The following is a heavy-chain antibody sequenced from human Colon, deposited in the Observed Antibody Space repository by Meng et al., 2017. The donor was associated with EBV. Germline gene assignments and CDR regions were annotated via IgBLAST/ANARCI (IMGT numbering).Heavy chain of an antibody. CDR2: ISSSGGT. CDR1: GASVTSGGDF. J-gene: IGHJ4*01. Sequence: QVQLPESRPGLVKPSETLSLPCTVSGASVTSGGDFWSWIRQSPGKGLEWIGYISSSGGTNYNASLRSRVTISADTSKNQLSLKVSSVTAADTAVYYCARRSGVLYHFDYWGQGTLVTVSS. CDR3: ARRSGVLYHFDY. D-gene: IGHD3-10*01. V-gene: IGHV4-61*08.